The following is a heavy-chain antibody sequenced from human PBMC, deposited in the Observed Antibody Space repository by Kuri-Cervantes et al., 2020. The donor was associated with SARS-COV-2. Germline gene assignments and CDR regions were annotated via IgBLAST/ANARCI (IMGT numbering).Heavy chain of an antibody. CDR2: INHSGST. V-gene: IGHV4-39*07. Sequence: SETLSLTCTVSGDSISSSRYYWGWIRQPPGKGLEWIGEINHSGSTNYNPSLKSRVSLSVDTSKNQSSLEVRSVTAADTAVYFCARGPVIRSWYTWFDPWGQGTLVTVSS. CDR1: GDSISSSRYY. CDR3: ARGPVIRSWYTWFDP. J-gene: IGHJ5*02. D-gene: IGHD6-13*01.